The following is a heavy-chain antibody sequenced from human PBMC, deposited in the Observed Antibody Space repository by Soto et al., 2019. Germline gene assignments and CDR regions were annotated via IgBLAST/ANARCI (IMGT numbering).Heavy chain of an antibody. D-gene: IGHD6-13*01. CDR1: GFTFSDYA. J-gene: IGHJ4*02. V-gene: IGHV3-23*01. CDR3: AKEEGSTWYPTDY. CDR2: ISGSAGST. Sequence: PGESLKISCAASGFTFSDYAMSWVRQAPGKGLEWVSVISGSAGSTFYGDSVKGRFTISRDNSRNMVYLQMNSLRVEDTAVYYCAKEEGSTWYPTDYWGQGTLVTVSS.